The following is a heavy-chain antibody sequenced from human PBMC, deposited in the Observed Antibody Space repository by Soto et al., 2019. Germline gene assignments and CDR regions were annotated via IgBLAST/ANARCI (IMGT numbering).Heavy chain of an antibody. V-gene: IGHV4-30-4*01. D-gene: IGHD2-15*01. Sequence: PSETLSLTCTVSGGSISSGNYYWSWIRQPPGKGLEWIGFISYSGSTYYSTSLKSRVTISVDTSKNQFSLKLSSVTAADTAVYYCAREKRRDIGLAPNWFDPWGQGTLVTVSS. CDR3: AREKRRDIGLAPNWFDP. CDR2: ISYSGST. J-gene: IGHJ5*02. CDR1: GGSISSGNYY.